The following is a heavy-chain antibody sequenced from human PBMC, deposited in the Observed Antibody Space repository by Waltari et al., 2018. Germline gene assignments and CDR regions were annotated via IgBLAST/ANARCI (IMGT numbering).Heavy chain of an antibody. CDR1: GGSISRYY. Sequence: QVQLQESGPGLVKPSETLSLTCTVSGGSISRYYWSWIRQPPGKGLEWIGYIYYSGSTNYNPSLKSRVTISVDTSKNQFSLKLSSVTAADTAVYYCAREQLVGFDYWGQGTLVTVSS. V-gene: IGHV4-59*01. J-gene: IGHJ4*02. CDR3: AREQLVGFDY. D-gene: IGHD6-6*01. CDR2: IYYSGST.